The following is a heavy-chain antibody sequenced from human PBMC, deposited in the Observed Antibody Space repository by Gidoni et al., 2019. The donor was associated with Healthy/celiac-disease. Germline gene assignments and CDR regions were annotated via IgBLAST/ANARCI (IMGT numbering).Heavy chain of an antibody. CDR2: ISGSGGST. D-gene: IGHD6-19*01. CDR1: AFTFSSYA. Sequence: EVQLLESGGGLVQPGGSLRLSCAASAFTFSSYAMSWVRPAPGKGLEWVSAISGSGGSTYYADSVKGRFTISRDNSKNTLYLQMNSLRAEDTAVYYCAKRFASSGWYYFDYWGQGTLVTVSS. CDR3: AKRFASSGWYYFDY. V-gene: IGHV3-23*01. J-gene: IGHJ4*02.